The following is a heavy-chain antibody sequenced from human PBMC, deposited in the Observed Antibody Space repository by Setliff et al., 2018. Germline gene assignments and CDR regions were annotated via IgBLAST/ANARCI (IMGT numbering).Heavy chain of an antibody. J-gene: IGHJ6*03. CDR3: ARMSGFQYIDV. CDR1: GGSITNFY. V-gene: IGHV4-4*07. Sequence: PSETLSLTCTVSGGSITNFYWNWIRQPAGKELEWIGQIYTSWSTNYNPSLKSRVTISLDTSKNQFSLSLTSVTAEDTAVYYCARMSGFQYIDVWDKGTTVTVSS. CDR2: IYTSWST. D-gene: IGHD3-3*01.